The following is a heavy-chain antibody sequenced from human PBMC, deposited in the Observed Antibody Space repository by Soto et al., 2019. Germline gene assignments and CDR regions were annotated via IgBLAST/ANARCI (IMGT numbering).Heavy chain of an antibody. CDR3: ARGAVAAKSYFDY. V-gene: IGHV1-3*01. J-gene: IGHJ4*02. Sequence: GASVKVSCKASGYTFTSYAMNWVRQAPGQRLEWMGWINAGNGNTKYSQKFQGRVTITRDTSASTAYMELSSLRSEDTAVYYCARGAVAAKSYFDYWGQGTLVTVSS. CDR2: INAGNGNT. CDR1: GYTFTSYA. D-gene: IGHD6-19*01.